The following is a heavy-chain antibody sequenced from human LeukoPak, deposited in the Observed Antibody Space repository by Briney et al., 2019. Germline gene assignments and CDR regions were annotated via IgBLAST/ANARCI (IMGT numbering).Heavy chain of an antibody. Sequence: PGRSLRLSCAASGFTFSSYGMHWVRQAPGKGLEWVAVISYDGSNKYYADSVKGRFTISRDNSKNTLYLQMNSLRAEDTAVYYCAKDHDYGDYTTTIFDYWGQGTLVTVSS. J-gene: IGHJ4*02. D-gene: IGHD4-17*01. CDR3: AKDHDYGDYTTTIFDY. CDR2: ISYDGSNK. V-gene: IGHV3-30*18. CDR1: GFTFSSYG.